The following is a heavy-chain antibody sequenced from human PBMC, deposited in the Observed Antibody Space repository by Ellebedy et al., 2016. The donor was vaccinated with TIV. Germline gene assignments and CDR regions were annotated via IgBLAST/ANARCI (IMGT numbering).Heavy chain of an antibody. CDR1: GGSIGSSKFY. CDR3: AREGFIGSHSSSIYYFDN. V-gene: IGHV4-39*07. D-gene: IGHD1-26*01. J-gene: IGHJ4*02. Sequence: SETLSLTCTVSGGSIGSSKFYWGWIRQPPGQGLEWIGSIFYSGSTYYNPSLERRVTISLDTSKNRFSLKLSSVTAADTAIYYCAREGFIGSHSSSIYYFDNWGQGTLVTVSS. CDR2: IFYSGST.